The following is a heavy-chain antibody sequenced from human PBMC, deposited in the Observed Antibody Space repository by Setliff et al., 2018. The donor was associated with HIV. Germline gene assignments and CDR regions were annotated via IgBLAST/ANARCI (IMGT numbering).Heavy chain of an antibody. D-gene: IGHD3-3*01. CDR2: ISSDGRNQ. CDR3: ARDEWFLDY. CDR1: GFSFGAHA. J-gene: IGHJ4*02. Sequence: PGGSLSLSCAASGFSFGAHAIHWVRQAPGKGLEWVEVISSDGRNQYYADSVKCRFTISRDNSKNTLYLQMNSLRAEDTAVYYCARDEWFLDYWGQGTLVTVSS. V-gene: IGHV3-30*04.